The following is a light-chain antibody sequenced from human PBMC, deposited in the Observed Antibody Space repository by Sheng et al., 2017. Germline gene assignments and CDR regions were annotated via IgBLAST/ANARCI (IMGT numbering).Light chain of an antibody. CDR1: QSVSRY. J-gene: IGKJ2*01. V-gene: IGKV3-11*01. CDR2: DAS. CDR3: QQVTIYPYT. Sequence: EIVLTQSPATLSLSPGERATLSCWASQSVSRYLAWYQQKPGQAPRLLIYDASNRAAGIPARFSGSGSGTEFTLTISSLQSEDFATYYCQQVTIYPYTFGQGTKLEIK.